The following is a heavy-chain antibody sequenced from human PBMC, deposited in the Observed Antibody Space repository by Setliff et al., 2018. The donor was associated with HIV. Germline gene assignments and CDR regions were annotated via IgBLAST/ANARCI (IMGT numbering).Heavy chain of an antibody. Sequence: TSETLSLTCTVSGGSISSHYWSWIRQPPGKGLEWIGSIYYSGSTNYNPSLKSRVTISVDTSKNQFSLKLSSVTAADTAVYYCARGLSVYSYANVYYYHGMDVWGQGTTVTVSS. V-gene: IGHV4-59*11. J-gene: IGHJ6*02. CDR1: GGSISSHY. CDR3: ARGLSVYSYANVYYYHGMDV. CDR2: IYYSGST. D-gene: IGHD5-18*01.